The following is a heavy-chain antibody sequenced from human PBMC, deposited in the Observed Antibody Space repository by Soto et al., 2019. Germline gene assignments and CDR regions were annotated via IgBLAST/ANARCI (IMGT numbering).Heavy chain of an antibody. CDR3: ARWGQEYCSGGSCPRHDNSYGMDV. D-gene: IGHD2-15*01. CDR2: INPKSGGT. J-gene: IGHJ6*02. Sequence: ASVTGSGKSSGYTLTDHYIHWVRQPPGPGREWMGWINPKSGGTNYAQKFQGRVTMTRDTSISTAYLDLSGLSSNDTAMYFCARWGQEYCSGGSCPRHDNSYGMDVWGQGTTVTVSS. V-gene: IGHV1-2*02. CDR1: GYTLTDHY.